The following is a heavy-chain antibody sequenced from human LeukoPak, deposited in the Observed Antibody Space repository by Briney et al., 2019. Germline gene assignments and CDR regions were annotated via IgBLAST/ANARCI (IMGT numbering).Heavy chain of an antibody. CDR1: GGSISSGSYY. CDR3: ASSYGSGSSFDY. Sequence: SETLSLTCTVSGGSISSGSYYWSWIRQPAGKGLEWIGRVGRMYPSGSTNYNPSLKSRVTISVDTSKNQFSLKLNSVTAADTAVYYCASSYGSGSSFDYWGQGTLVTVSS. J-gene: IGHJ4*02. CDR2: MYPSGST. V-gene: IGHV4-61*02. D-gene: IGHD3-10*01.